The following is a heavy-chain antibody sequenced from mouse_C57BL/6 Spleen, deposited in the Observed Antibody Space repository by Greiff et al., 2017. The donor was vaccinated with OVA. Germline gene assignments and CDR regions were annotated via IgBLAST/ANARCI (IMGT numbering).Heavy chain of an antibody. V-gene: IGHV1-69*01. J-gene: IGHJ4*01. CDR3: AIKGGLLSYAMDY. CDR1: GYTFTSYW. CDR2: IDPSDSYT. Sequence: QVQLQQPGAELVMPGASVKLSCKASGYTFTSYWMHWVKQRPGQGLEWLGEIDPSDSYTNYNQKFKGKSTLTVDKSSSTADMQLSSLTSEDAAVYYCAIKGGLLSYAMDYWGQGTSVTVSS. D-gene: IGHD2-10*01.